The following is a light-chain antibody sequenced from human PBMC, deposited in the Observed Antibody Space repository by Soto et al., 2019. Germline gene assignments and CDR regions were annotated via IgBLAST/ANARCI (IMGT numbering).Light chain of an antibody. V-gene: IGKV1-6*01. J-gene: IGKJ5*01. CDR3: QQLFDSPIT. Sequence: AIQMTQSPSSLSASVGDRVTISCRASQGIRNDLAWYQQKPGKAHKLLIFAASNLQSGVPSRFSGSGSGTDFTLTISRMQPEDFATYYCQQLFDSPITFGQGTRLEI. CDR2: AAS. CDR1: QGIRND.